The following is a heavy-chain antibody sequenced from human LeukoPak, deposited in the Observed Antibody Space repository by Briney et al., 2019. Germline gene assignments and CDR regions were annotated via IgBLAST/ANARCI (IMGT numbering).Heavy chain of an antibody. CDR3: TKGKGTTAAGTFDY. J-gene: IGHJ4*02. D-gene: IGHD6-13*01. V-gene: IGHV3-9*03. CDR2: ISWSSGSI. CDR1: GFTFDDYA. Sequence: PGRSLRLSCAASGFTFDDYAMHWVRQAPGKGLEWVSGISWSSGSIVYADSVKGRFTISRDNAKNSLYLQMNSLRAEDMALYYCTKGKGTTAAGTFDYWGQGTLVTVS.